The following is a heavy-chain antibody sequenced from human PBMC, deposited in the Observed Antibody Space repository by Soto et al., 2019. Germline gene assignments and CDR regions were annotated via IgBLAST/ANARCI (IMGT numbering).Heavy chain of an antibody. CDR2: IYPGDSDT. CDR3: ARHSKRWLQSEFDY. CDR1: GYSFTSYW. Sequence: PGESLKISCNGSGYSFTSYWIGWVRQMPWKGLEWMGIIYPGDSDTRYSPSFQGRVTISADKSISTAYLQWSSLKASDTAMYYCARHSKRWLQSEFDYWGQGTLVTVSS. V-gene: IGHV5-51*01. D-gene: IGHD5-12*01. J-gene: IGHJ4*02.